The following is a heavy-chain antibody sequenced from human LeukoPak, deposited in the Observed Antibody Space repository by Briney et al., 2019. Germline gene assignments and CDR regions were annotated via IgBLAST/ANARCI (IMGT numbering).Heavy chain of an antibody. V-gene: IGHV4-59*01. CDR1: GGSISSYY. D-gene: IGHD4-17*01. CDR2: IYYSGST. J-gene: IGHJ4*02. CDR3: AREATDYGDGGYFDY. Sequence: SETLSLTCTVSGGSISSYYWSWIRQPPGKGLEWIGYIYYSGSTNYNPSLKSRVTISVDTSKNQFSLKLGSVTAADTAGYYCAREATDYGDGGYFDYWGQGTLVTVSS.